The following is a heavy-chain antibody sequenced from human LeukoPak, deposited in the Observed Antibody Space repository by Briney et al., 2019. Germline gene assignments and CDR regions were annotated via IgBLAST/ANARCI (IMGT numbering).Heavy chain of an antibody. J-gene: IGHJ6*03. D-gene: IGHD6-13*01. V-gene: IGHV3-30*02. CDR2: IRYDGSNK. CDR3: AKEGGDSSSWTLNYYYYYMDV. CDR1: GFTFSDYA. Sequence: GGSLRLSCAASGFTFSDYALGWVRQAPGKGLEWVAFIRYDGSNKYYADSVKGRFTISRDNSKNTLYLQMNSLRAEDTAVYYCAKEGGDSSSWTLNYYYYYMDVWGKGTTVTVSS.